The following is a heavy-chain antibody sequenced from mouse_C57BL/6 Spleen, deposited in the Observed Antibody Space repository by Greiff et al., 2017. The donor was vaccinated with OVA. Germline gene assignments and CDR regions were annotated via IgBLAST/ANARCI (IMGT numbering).Heavy chain of an antibody. Sequence: VQLQQSGPELVKPGASVKISCKASGYSFTGYYMNWVKQSPEKSLEWIGEINPSTGGTTYNQKFKAKATLTADKSSSTAYMQLKSLTSEDSAVYYCALSYYSNPAWFAYWGQGTLVTVSA. CDR2: INPSTGGT. D-gene: IGHD2-5*01. CDR1: GYSFTGYY. V-gene: IGHV1-42*01. J-gene: IGHJ3*01. CDR3: ALSYYSNPAWFAY.